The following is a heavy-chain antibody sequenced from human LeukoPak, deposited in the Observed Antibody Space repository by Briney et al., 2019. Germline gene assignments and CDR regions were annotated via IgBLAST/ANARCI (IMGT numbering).Heavy chain of an antibody. CDR2: ISGSGGNS. CDR1: GFTFSNYA. V-gene: IGHV3-23*01. D-gene: IGHD6-6*01. CDR3: AKDLLYSSLGMDV. J-gene: IGHJ6*02. Sequence: PGGSLRLSCAASGFTFSNYAMSWVRQAPGKGLEWVSAISGSGGNSYYADSVKGQFTISRDNSKNTVYLQMNSLRAEDTAVYYCAKDLLYSSLGMDVWGQGTTVTVSS.